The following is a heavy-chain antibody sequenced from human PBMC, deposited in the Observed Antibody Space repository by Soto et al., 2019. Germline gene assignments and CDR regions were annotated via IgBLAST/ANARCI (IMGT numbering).Heavy chain of an antibody. D-gene: IGHD5-18*01. CDR3: ARDSYNFED. CDR2: VYYSGST. CDR1: GGSIRRYY. V-gene: IGHV4-59*01. J-gene: IGHJ4*02. Sequence: SETLSLTCTACGGSIRRYYWSWIRQPPGKGLEWIGYVYYSGSTDYNPSLKSRATISVDTSKNQFSLKLRSVTAADTAVYYCARDSYNFEDWGQGTLVTVSS.